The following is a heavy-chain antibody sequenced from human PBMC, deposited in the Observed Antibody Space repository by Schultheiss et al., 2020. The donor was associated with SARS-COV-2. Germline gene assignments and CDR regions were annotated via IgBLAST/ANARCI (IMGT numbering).Heavy chain of an antibody. CDR2: ITYDGSIK. J-gene: IGHJ4*02. CDR3: AKLSREAEFDW. V-gene: IGHV3-30*18. D-gene: IGHD3-16*02. Sequence: GESLKISCAASRFTFSDYDMHWVRQAPGKGLEWVALITYDGSIKYYADSVKGRFTISRDNSKNTLFLQMNSLRGEDTAVYYCAKLSREAEFDWWGQGTLVTVSS. CDR1: RFTFSDYD.